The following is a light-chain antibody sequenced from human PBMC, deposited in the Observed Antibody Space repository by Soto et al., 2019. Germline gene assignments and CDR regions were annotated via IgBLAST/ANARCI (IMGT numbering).Light chain of an antibody. Sequence: DIVMTQSPDSLAVSLGERATINCKSSQSILHSPNNKDALTWYQQKPGQPPKLLINWASTRESGVPDRFSGAGSGTDFPLTISSLRAEDGAFYYCQQFYPPPPFGQGTRVEIK. V-gene: IGKV4-1*01. CDR1: QSILHSPNNKDA. CDR2: WAS. J-gene: IGKJ1*01. CDR3: QQFYPPPP.